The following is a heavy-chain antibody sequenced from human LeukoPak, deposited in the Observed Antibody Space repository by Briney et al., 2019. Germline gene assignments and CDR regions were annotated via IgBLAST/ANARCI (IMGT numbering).Heavy chain of an antibody. D-gene: IGHD5-24*01. CDR3: ARCDGYNSRDY. CDR1: GGSISSGGYS. J-gene: IGHJ4*02. CDR2: IYYSGST. V-gene: IGHV4-30-4*07. Sequence: PSQTLSLTCAVSGGSISSGGYSWSWIRQPPGKGLEWIGYIYYSGSTYYNPSLKSRVTISVDTSKNHFSLKLSSVTAADTAVYYCARCDGYNSRDYWGQGTLVTVSS.